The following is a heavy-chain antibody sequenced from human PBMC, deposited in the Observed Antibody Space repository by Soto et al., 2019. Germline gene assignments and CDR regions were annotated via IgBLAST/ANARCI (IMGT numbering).Heavy chain of an antibody. CDR1: GFTFSSYG. V-gene: IGHV3-33*01. CDR2: IWYDGSNK. Sequence: PGGSLRLSCAASGFTFSSYGMHWVRQAPGKGLEWVAVIWYDGSNKYYADSVKGRFTISRDNSKNTLYLQMNSLRDEDTAVYYCASDAGGYYYDSSSQQGYWGEGPLFTVS. CDR3: ASDAGGYYYDSSSQQGY. D-gene: IGHD3-22*01. J-gene: IGHJ4*02.